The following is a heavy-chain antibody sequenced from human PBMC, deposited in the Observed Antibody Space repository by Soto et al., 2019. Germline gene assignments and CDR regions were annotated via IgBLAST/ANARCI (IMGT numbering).Heavy chain of an antibody. CDR3: AKAVGYCSGGSCYSAFDY. CDR2: ISGSGGST. J-gene: IGHJ4*02. CDR1: GFTFSSYA. Sequence: GGSLRLSCAASGFTFSSYAMHWVRQAPGKGLEWVSAISGSGGSTYYADSVKGRFTISRDNSKNTLYLQMNSLRAEDTAVYYCAKAVGYCSGGSCYSAFDYWGQGTLVTVSS. V-gene: IGHV3-23*01. D-gene: IGHD2-15*01.